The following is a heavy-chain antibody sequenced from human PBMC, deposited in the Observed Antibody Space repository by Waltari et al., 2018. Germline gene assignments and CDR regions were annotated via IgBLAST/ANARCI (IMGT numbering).Heavy chain of an antibody. Sequence: QVQLQESGPGLVKPSQTLSLTCTVSGGSISSGGYYWSWIRQHPGKGLEWIGYIYDRWSTYHNPSLKSLVTISVDTSKNQFSLKLSSVTAADTAVYYCARGVEDDIVVVPAAIGAFDIWGQGTMVTVSS. V-gene: IGHV4-31*01. D-gene: IGHD2-2*01. CDR2: IYDRWST. J-gene: IGHJ3*02. CDR3: ARGVEDDIVVVPAAIGAFDI. CDR1: GGSISSGGYY.